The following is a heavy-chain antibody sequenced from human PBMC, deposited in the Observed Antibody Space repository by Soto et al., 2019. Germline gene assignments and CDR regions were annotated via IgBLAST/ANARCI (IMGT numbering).Heavy chain of an antibody. Sequence: GGSLRLSCAASGFTFSSYWMSWVRQAPGKGLEWVANIKQDGSEKYYVDSVKGRFTISRDNAKNSLYLQMNSLRAEDTAVYYCARARTNYYDKPDAFDIWGQGTMVTVSS. CDR1: GFTFSSYW. J-gene: IGHJ3*02. D-gene: IGHD3-22*01. CDR2: IKQDGSEK. V-gene: IGHV3-7*04. CDR3: ARARTNYYDKPDAFDI.